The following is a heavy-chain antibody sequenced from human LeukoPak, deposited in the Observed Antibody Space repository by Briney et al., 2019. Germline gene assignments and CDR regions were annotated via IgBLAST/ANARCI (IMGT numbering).Heavy chain of an antibody. CDR2: ISYDGSNK. CDR3: AREGDCSSTSCYHNYYGMDV. J-gene: IGHJ6*02. V-gene: IGHV3-30*03. CDR1: GFTFSSYG. Sequence: PGGSLRLSCAASGFTFSSYGMHWVRQAPGKGLEWVAVISYDGSNKYYADSVKGRFTISRDNSKNTLYLQMNSLRAEDTAVYYCAREGDCSSTSCYHNYYGMDVWGQGITVTVSS. D-gene: IGHD2-2*01.